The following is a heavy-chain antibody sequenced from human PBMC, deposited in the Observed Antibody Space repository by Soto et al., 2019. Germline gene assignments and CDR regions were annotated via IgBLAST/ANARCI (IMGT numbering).Heavy chain of an antibody. CDR1: GGSISSYY. J-gene: IGHJ6*03. D-gene: IGHD3-16*02. CDR2: IYYSGST. V-gene: IGHV4-59*08. Sequence: SETLSLTCTVSGGSISSYYWSWIRQPPGKGLEWIGYIYYSGSTNYNPSLKSRVTISVDTSKNQFSLKLSSVTAADTAVYYCARLRDYIWGSYRLHGPENYYMDVWGKGTTVTVSS. CDR3: ARLRDYIWGSYRLHGPENYYMDV.